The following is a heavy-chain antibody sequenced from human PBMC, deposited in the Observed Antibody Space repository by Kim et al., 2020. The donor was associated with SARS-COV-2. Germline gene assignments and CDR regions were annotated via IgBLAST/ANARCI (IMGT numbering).Heavy chain of an antibody. V-gene: IGHV5-51*01. Sequence: GESLKISCKGSGYSFTSYWIGWVRQMPGKGLEWMGIIYPGDSDTRYSPSFQGQVTISADKSISTAYLQWSSLKASDTAMYYCAAGTGFTMVRGVTNSDAFDIWGQGTMVTVSS. CDR2: IYPGDSDT. CDR1: GYSFTSYW. D-gene: IGHD3-10*01. J-gene: IGHJ3*02. CDR3: AAGTGFTMVRGVTNSDAFDI.